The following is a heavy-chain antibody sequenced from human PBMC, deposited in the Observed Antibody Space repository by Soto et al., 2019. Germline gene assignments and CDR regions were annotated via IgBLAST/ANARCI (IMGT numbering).Heavy chain of an antibody. CDR1: GFTFSSYA. Sequence: GGSLRLSCAASGFTFSSYAMSWVRQAPGKGLEWVSAISVSGGSTYYADSVKGRFTISRDNSKDTLYLQMNSLRAEDTAVYYCAKVSRGIYSSGYPFGYWGQGTLVTVSS. J-gene: IGHJ4*02. V-gene: IGHV3-23*01. CDR2: ISVSGGST. CDR3: AKVSRGIYSSGYPFGY. D-gene: IGHD3-22*01.